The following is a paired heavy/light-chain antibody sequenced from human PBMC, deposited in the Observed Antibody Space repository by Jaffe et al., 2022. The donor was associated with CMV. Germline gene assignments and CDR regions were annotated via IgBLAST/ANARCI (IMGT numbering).Heavy chain of an antibody. CDR3: AKGGWSDYFDP. D-gene: IGHD1-26*01. CDR1: GFIVGTNY. Sequence: EVQLVESGGGLIQPGGSLRLSCAASGFIVGTNYMSWVRQAPGKGLEWVSVIYSAGNTYYADSVKGRFTISRDNSKNTLYLQMNSLRAEDTAVYYCAKGGWSDYFDPWGQGTLVIVSS. CDR2: IYSAGNT. V-gene: IGHV3-53*01. J-gene: IGHJ5*02.
Light chain of an antibody. CDR3: QQRSNWIT. V-gene: IGKV3-11*01. CDR1: QSVSRY. Sequence: IVLTQSPDTLSLSPGERATLSCRASQSVSRYLAWYQQKPGQAPRLLMYDAFTRATGIPDRFSGSGSGTDFTLTINSLEPEDFAVYYCQQRSNWITFGQGTRLEIK. J-gene: IGKJ5*01. CDR2: DAF.